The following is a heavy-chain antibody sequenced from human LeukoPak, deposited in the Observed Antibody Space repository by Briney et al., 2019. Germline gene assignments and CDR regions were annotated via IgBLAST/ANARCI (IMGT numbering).Heavy chain of an antibody. CDR3: ARALWFGEP. Sequence: SETLSLTCTVSGGSISSSSYYWGWIRQPPGKGLEWIGSIYYSGSTYYNPSLKSRVTISVDTSKNQFSLKLGSVTAADTAVYYCARALWFGEPWGQGTLVTVSS. J-gene: IGHJ4*02. CDR2: IYYSGST. CDR1: GGSISSSSYY. V-gene: IGHV4-39*01. D-gene: IGHD3-10*01.